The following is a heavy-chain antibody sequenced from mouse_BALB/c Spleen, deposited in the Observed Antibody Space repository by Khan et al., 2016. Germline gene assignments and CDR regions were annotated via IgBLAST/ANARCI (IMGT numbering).Heavy chain of an antibody. D-gene: IGHD2-4*01. Sequence: VQLQQSGAELVKPGASVKLSCTASGFNIKDTYMHWVKQRPEQGLEWIGRIDPANGNTKYDPKFQGKATITAAPSSNTAYLQHSSLTSEDTAVYYCASSPYDYDVGFAYWGQGTLVTVSA. J-gene: IGHJ3*01. CDR1: GFNIKDTY. CDR3: ASSPYDYDVGFAY. CDR2: IDPANGNT. V-gene: IGHV14-3*02.